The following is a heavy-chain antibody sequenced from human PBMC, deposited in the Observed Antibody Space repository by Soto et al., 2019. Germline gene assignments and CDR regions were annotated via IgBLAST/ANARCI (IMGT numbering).Heavy chain of an antibody. Sequence: EVQLVQSGAEVKKPGESLKISCKGSGYSFTSYWIGWVRQMPGKGLEWMGIIYPGDSDTSYSPSFQGQVTISAGKSISTADLQWSSLKGSDTAMFYFASCEGAYSSCVNWCLVTEQWGQGTMVTVSS. J-gene: IGHJ4*02. CDR3: ASCEGAYSSCVNWCLVTEQ. CDR1: GYSFTSYW. CDR2: IYPGDSDT. V-gene: IGHV5-51*01. D-gene: IGHD6-19*01.